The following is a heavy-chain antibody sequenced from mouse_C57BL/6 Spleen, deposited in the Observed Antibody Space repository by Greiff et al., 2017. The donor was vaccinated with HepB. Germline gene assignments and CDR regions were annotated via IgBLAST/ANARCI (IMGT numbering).Heavy chain of an antibody. Sequence: QVTLKESGPGILQSSQTLSLTCSFSGFSLSTSGMGVSWIRQPSGKGLEWLAHIYWDDDKRYNPSLKSRLTISKDTSRNQVFLKITSVDTADTATYYCARYDYDDGTPYAMDYWGQGTSVTVSS. J-gene: IGHJ4*01. V-gene: IGHV8-12*01. D-gene: IGHD2-4*01. CDR2: IYWDDDK. CDR1: GFSLSTSGMG. CDR3: ARYDYDDGTPYAMDY.